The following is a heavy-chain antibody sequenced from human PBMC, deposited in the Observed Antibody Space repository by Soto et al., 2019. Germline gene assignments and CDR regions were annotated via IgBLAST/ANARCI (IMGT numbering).Heavy chain of an antibody. J-gene: IGHJ4*02. CDR3: AGLYHYDSSGYYDY. Sequence: VASVKVSCKASGYIFTDYYMHWVRQAPGQGLEWMGIINPSGGRTTYAQKFQGRVTMTRDTSTSTFHMELSSLTSEDTAVYYCAGLYHYDSSGYYDYWGQGTLVTVSS. CDR1: GYIFTDYY. CDR2: INPSGGRT. D-gene: IGHD3-22*01. V-gene: IGHV1-46*01.